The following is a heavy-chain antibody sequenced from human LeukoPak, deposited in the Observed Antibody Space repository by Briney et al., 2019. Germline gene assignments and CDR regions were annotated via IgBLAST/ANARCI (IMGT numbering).Heavy chain of an antibody. J-gene: IGHJ4*02. V-gene: IGHV3-NL1*01. CDR3: ARSNTYYYDSSGPPADY. CDR2: IYSGGST. D-gene: IGHD3-22*01. CDR1: GFTFSSYG. Sequence: PGGSLRLSCAASGFTFSSYGMHWVRQAPGKGLEWVSVIYSGGSTYYADSVKGRFTISRDNAKNTLYLQMNSLRAEDTAVYYCARSNTYYYDSSGPPADYWGQGTLVTVSS.